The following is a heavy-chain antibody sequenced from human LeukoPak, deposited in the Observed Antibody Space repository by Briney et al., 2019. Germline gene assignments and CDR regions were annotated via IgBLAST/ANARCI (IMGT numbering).Heavy chain of an antibody. V-gene: IGHV3-11*01. J-gene: IGHJ6*02. CDR3: ARSEEYCSGGSCYAGYYGMDV. CDR1: GFTFSDYY. CDR2: ISSSATTI. D-gene: IGHD2-15*01. Sequence: GGSLRLSCAASGFTFSDYYMSWIRQAPGKGLEWVSYISSSATTIYYADSVKGRFTISRDNAKNSLYVQMNSLRAEDTAVYYCARSEEYCSGGSCYAGYYGMDVWGQGTTVTLSS.